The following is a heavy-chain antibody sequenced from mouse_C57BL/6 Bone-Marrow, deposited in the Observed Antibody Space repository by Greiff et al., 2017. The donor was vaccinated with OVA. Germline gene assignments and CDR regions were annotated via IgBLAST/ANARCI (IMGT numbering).Heavy chain of an antibody. CDR2: FYPGSGSI. CDR3: AIGGLYYGYPWFAY. Sequence: QVQLKESGAELVKPGASVKLSCKASGYTFTEYTIHWVKQRSGQGLEWIGWFYPGSGSIKYNEKFKDKATLTADKSSSTVYMELSRLTSEDSAVYYCAIGGLYYGYPWFAYWGQGTLVTVSA. CDR1: GYTFTEYT. V-gene: IGHV1-62-2*01. J-gene: IGHJ3*01. D-gene: IGHD2-2*01.